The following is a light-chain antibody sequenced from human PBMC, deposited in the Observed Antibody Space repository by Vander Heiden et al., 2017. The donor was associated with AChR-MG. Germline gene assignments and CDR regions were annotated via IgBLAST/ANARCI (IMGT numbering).Light chain of an antibody. CDR3: QNDGSSPWT. V-gene: IGKV3-20*01. J-gene: IGKJ1*01. CDR2: DIS. CDR1: QSLNSIY. Sequence: EIVLTQSPGTLSLSPGERATLSCRASQSLNSIYLAWYQQKPGQPPRLLMYDISRRATGFPDRFSNSGSGTDFTLTISRLEPEDFAVYYCQNDGSSPWTFGQRTKVEIK.